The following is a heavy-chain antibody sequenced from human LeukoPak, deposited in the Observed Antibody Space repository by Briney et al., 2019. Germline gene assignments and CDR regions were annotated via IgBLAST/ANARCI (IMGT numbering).Heavy chain of an antibody. CDR1: GGSISPYF. V-gene: IGHV4-59*01. D-gene: IGHD5-24*01. Sequence: SETLSLTCTVSGGSISPYFWSWIRQPPGKGLEWIGYISYSGSTNYNPSLKSRVTISVDTSKNQFSLQLSSVTAADTAVYYCARDATKAGYFDLWGRGTLVTVSS. CDR3: ARDATKAGYFDL. J-gene: IGHJ2*01. CDR2: ISYSGST.